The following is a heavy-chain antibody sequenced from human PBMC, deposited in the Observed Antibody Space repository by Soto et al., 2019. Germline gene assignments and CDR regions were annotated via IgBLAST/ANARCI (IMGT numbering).Heavy chain of an antibody. CDR3: AKDGDYGEPSFDL. V-gene: IGHV3-9*01. J-gene: IGHJ4*02. Sequence: EVQLVESGGGLVQPGRSLRLSCAASGFTFDDYAMHWVRHAPGKGLEWVAGITWNSGTILYGVSVKGRFTISRDNGKKSLYLQMNSLRPEDTAFYYCAKDGDYGEPSFDLWGQGTLVTVSS. CDR1: GFTFDDYA. CDR2: ITWNSGTI. D-gene: IGHD4-17*01.